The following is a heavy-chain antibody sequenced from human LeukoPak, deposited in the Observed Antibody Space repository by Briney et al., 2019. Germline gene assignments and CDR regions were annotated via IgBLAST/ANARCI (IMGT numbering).Heavy chain of an antibody. D-gene: IGHD1-26*01. CDR1: GFITDDHA. Sequence: GGSLRLSCAAPGFITDDHAIHWVRQAPGKGLEWVSLISGDGGSTFYADSVRGRFTISRDNSKNCLSLQMSSLRSEDTALYFCVRESERSGWFDHWGQGTLVTVSS. CDR2: ISGDGGST. J-gene: IGHJ5*02. CDR3: VRESERSGWFDH. V-gene: IGHV3-43*02.